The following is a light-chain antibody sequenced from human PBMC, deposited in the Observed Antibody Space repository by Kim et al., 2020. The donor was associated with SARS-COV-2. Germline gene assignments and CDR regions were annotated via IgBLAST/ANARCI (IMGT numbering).Light chain of an antibody. J-gene: IGKJ2*01. CDR1: QNVNNW. CDR2: NAS. CDR3: RQFDCPWHT. V-gene: IGKV1-5*03. Sequence: DIRMTQSPSTLSAFVGDRVTLTCRASQNVNNWLAWYQQKPGKAPTLLNYNASNLGSGVPSRFSGSGSGTEFTLTISSLHPDDVATYYCRQFDCPWHTLGQGPNLEI.